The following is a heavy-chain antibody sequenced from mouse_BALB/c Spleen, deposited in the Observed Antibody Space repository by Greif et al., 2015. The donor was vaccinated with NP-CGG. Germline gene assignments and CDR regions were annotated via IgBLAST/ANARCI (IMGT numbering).Heavy chain of an antibody. V-gene: IGHV5-12-1*01. D-gene: IGHD1-1*01. J-gene: IGHJ1*01. CDR2: ISSGGGST. CDR3: ARQGGYYYGSSGGYFDV. CDR1: GFAFSSYD. Sequence: LVESGGGLVKPGGSLKLSCAASGFAFSSYDMSWVRQTPEKRLEWVAYISSGGGSTYYPDTVKGRFTISRDNAKNTLYLQMSSLKSEDTAMYYCARQGGYYYGSSGGYFDVWGAGTTVTVSS.